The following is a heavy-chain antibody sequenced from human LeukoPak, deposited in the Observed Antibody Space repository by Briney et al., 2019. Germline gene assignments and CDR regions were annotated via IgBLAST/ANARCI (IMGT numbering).Heavy chain of an antibody. J-gene: IGHJ6*02. CDR2: ISAYTGDT. Sequence: ASVKVSCKASGYTFTSYGISWVRQAPGQGLEWMGWISAYTGDTNYAQKLQGRLTMTTDTSTSTAYMELRSLRSDDTAVYYCARDDSRGAAAGRYYHYGMDVWGQGTTVTVSS. V-gene: IGHV1-18*01. CDR3: ARDDSRGAAAGRYYHYGMDV. D-gene: IGHD6-13*01. CDR1: GYTFTSYG.